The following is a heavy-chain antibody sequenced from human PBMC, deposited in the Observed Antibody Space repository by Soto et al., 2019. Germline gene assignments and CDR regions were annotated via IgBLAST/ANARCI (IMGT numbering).Heavy chain of an antibody. CDR3: AKVRGPYSSSWYGEYYYYMDV. CDR1: TFSSYA. Sequence: TFSSYAMSWVRQAPGKGLEWVSAISGSGGSTYYADSVKGRFTISRDNSKNTLYLQMNSLRAEDTAVYYCAKVRGPYSSSWYGEYYYYMDVWGKGTTVTVSS. CDR2: ISGSGGST. V-gene: IGHV3-23*01. D-gene: IGHD6-13*01. J-gene: IGHJ6*03.